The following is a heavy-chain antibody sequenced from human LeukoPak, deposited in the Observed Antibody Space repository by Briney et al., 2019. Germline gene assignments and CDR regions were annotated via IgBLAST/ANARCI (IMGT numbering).Heavy chain of an antibody. J-gene: IGHJ5*02. CDR3: AKRYCSGGSCYQPNNWFDP. CDR2: ISGSGGST. CDR1: GFTFSSYA. V-gene: IGHV3-23*01. Sequence: GGSLRLSCAASGFTFSSYAMSWVRQAPGKGLEWVSAISGSGGSTYYADSVKGRFTISRDNSKNTLYLQMNSLRAEDTAVYYCAKRYCSGGSCYQPNNWFDPWGQGTLVTVSS. D-gene: IGHD2-15*01.